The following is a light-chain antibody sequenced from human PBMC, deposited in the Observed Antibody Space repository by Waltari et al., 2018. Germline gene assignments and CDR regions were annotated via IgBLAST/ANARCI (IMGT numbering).Light chain of an antibody. CDR2: WAS. V-gene: IGKV4-1*01. Sequence: DIVMTHSQASLGVSLGERATINCKSSQSVLHSSNNENSLTWYQQKPGQPPKLLIYWASTRESGVPDRFSGSGSGTDFTLTINSLQTEDVAVYYCQQYYSTPFTFGPGTKVDIK. CDR1: QSVLHSSNNENS. J-gene: IGKJ3*01. CDR3: QQYYSTPFT.